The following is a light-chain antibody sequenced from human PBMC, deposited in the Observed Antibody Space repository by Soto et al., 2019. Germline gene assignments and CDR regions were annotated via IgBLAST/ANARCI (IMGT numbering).Light chain of an antibody. V-gene: IGKV1-39*01. CDR3: QPSYATPLT. CDR1: QSITRY. Sequence: DIQMTQSPSSLSASVGDRVTITCRASQSITRYLSWYQQIPGKAPNLLIYAASTLRSGVPSRFSVSGSGTDFTLTINNVQSADSVTYYSQPSYATPLTFGQGTRLEIK. CDR2: AAS. J-gene: IGKJ5*01.